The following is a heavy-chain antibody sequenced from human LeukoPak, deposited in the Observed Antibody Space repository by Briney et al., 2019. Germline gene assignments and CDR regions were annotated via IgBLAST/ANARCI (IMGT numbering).Heavy chain of an antibody. V-gene: IGHV3-9*01. D-gene: IGHD6-13*01. Sequence: PGGSLRLSCAASGFTFDDYAMHWVRQAPGKGLEWVSGISWNSGSIGYADSVKGRFTISRDNAKNSLYLQMNSLRAEDTAVYYCARDKGAAAPLDYWGQGTLVTVSS. CDR2: ISWNSGSI. CDR1: GFTFDDYA. CDR3: ARDKGAAAPLDY. J-gene: IGHJ4*02.